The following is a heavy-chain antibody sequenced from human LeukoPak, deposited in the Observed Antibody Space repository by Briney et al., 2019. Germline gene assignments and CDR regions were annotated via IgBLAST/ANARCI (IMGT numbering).Heavy chain of an antibody. CDR2: INPSGGST. CDR3: ARSRDGYMILWGNLDY. V-gene: IGHV1-46*01. J-gene: IGHJ4*02. Sequence: GASVKVSCKASGYTFTSYYMHWVRQAPGQGLEWMGIINPSGGSTSYAQKFQGRVTITADESTSTAYMELSSLRSEDTAVYYCARSRDGYMILWGNLDYWGQGTLVTVSS. D-gene: IGHD5-24*01. CDR1: GYTFTSYY.